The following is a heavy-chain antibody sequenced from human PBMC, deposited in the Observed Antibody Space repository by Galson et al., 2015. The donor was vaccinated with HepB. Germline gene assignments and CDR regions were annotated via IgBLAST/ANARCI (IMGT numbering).Heavy chain of an antibody. D-gene: IGHD3-10*01. Sequence: SLRLSCAASGFTFDDYAMHWVRQAPGKGLEWVSGISWNGGRMGYADSVKGRFTISRDNTKNSLYLQMNSLRPEDTALYYCAKDTGQLWPQWRAFDNWGQGTMVTVSS. V-gene: IGHV3-9*01. CDR3: AKDTGQLWPQWRAFDN. CDR1: GFTFDDYA. J-gene: IGHJ3*02. CDR2: ISWNGGRM.